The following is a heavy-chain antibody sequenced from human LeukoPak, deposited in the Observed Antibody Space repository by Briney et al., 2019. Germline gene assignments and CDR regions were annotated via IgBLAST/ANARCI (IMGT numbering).Heavy chain of an antibody. CDR3: AKSYYYDSSGYGPRGRYYYYGMDV. J-gene: IGHJ6*02. D-gene: IGHD3-22*01. CDR2: ISYDGSNK. V-gene: IGHV3-30*18. CDR1: GFTFSSYG. Sequence: PGRSLRLSCAASGFTFSSYGTHWVRQAPGKGLEWVAVISYDGSNKYYADSVKGRFTISRDNSKNTLYLQMNSLRAEDTAVYYCAKSYYYDSSGYGPRGRYYYYGMDVWGQGTTVTVSS.